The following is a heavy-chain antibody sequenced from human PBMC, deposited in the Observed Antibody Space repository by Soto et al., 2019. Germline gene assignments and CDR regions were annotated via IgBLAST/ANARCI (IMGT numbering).Heavy chain of an antibody. V-gene: IGHV3-23*01. J-gene: IGHJ4*02. Sequence: PGGSLRLSCAASGFTFSNYAMTWVRQGPGKGLEWVSGISGSGGRSYYADSVKGRLTISRDNSKSTLYLQMNSLRAEDTAVYYCAKAYFVWSSEQPYYFDYWGQGTLVTVSS. CDR2: ISGSGGRS. D-gene: IGHD3-16*01. CDR1: GFTFSNYA. CDR3: AKAYFVWSSEQPYYFDY.